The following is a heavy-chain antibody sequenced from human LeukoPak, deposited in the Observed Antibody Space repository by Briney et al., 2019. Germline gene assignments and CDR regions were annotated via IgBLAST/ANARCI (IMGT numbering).Heavy chain of an antibody. Sequence: PSETLSLTCTVSGGSISSSSYCWGWIRQPPGKGLEWIGSIYYSGSTYYNPPLKSRVTISVDTSKNQVSLKLRSVTAADTAVYYCASENENYYGSGSYYPIWFYMDVWGKGTTVTVSS. CDR1: GGSISSSSYC. CDR2: IYYSGST. V-gene: IGHV4-39*07. CDR3: ASENENYYGSGSYYPIWFYMDV. D-gene: IGHD3-10*01. J-gene: IGHJ6*03.